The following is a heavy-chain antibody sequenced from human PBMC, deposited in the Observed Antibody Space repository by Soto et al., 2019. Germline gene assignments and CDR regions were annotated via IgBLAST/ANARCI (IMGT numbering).Heavy chain of an antibody. CDR1: GFTFSSYS. Sequence: EVQLVESGGGLVKPGGSLRLSCAASGFTFSSYSMKWVRQAPGRGLVWVSSISSSSSYIYYADSVKGRFTISRDNAKNSRCLQMNSLRAEDTAVYYCARDPKQQLVRGAYYYYMDVWGKGTTVTVSS. V-gene: IGHV3-21*01. J-gene: IGHJ6*03. CDR3: ARDPKQQLVRGAYYYYMDV. D-gene: IGHD6-13*01. CDR2: ISSSSSYI.